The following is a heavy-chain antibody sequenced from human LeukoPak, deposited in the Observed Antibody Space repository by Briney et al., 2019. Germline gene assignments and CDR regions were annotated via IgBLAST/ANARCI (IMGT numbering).Heavy chain of an antibody. V-gene: IGHV3-23*01. J-gene: IGHJ4*02. CDR2: ISGGSENT. CDR1: GFTFTNYA. Sequence: EGSLRLSCAASGFTFTNYAMSWVRQAPRKGLEWVSTISGGSENTHYADSVRGRFTISRDNSKNTLYLQMNSLRAEDTAVYYCAREPSTVTTRYCFDYWGQGTLVTVSS. D-gene: IGHD4-17*01. CDR3: AREPSTVTTRYCFDY.